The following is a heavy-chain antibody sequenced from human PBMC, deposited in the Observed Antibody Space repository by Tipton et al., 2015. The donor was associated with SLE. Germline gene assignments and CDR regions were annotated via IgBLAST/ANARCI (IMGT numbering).Heavy chain of an antibody. J-gene: IGHJ5*01. Sequence: TLSLTCTVSGGSISFDYWSWIRQSAGRGLEWIGRIYSSGDRDYNPSLRSRVTMSIDASQNQFSLKLNSVTASDTAMYYCAKGAGWFGYWGQGTLVAVSS. CDR1: GGSISFDY. CDR2: IYSSGDR. V-gene: IGHV4-4*07. CDR3: AKGAGWFGY.